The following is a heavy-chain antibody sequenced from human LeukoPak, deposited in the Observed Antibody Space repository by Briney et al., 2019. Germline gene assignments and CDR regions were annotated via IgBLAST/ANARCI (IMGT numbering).Heavy chain of an antibody. J-gene: IGHJ6*02. Sequence: PSETLSLTCTVSGGSISSGDYYWSWIRQPPGKGLEWIGYIYYSGSTYYNPSLKSRVTISLDTSENQFSLRLTSVTAADTAVYYCARSYNNAGYFYYGMDVWGQGTTVTVSS. CDR3: ARSYNNAGYFYYGMDV. CDR1: GGSISSGDYY. CDR2: IYYSGST. D-gene: IGHD5-24*01. V-gene: IGHV4-30-4*01.